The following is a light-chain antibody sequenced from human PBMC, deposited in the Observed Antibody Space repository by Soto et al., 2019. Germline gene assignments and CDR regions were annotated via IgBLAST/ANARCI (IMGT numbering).Light chain of an antibody. CDR2: DAS. V-gene: IGKV3-11*01. CDR3: QHHTVWPT. CDR1: QSVYTS. J-gene: IGKJ1*01. Sequence: IVLTQSPATLSLSPGERATLSCRASQSVYTSLAWYQQKPGQAPRLLISDASNRATGISVRFSGSGSGTDFTLTISGLKPEDVAVYYCQHHTVWPTFGHGTKVEIK.